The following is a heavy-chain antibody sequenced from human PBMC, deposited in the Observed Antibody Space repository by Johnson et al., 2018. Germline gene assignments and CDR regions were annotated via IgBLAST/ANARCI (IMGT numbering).Heavy chain of an antibody. D-gene: IGHD1-1*01. CDR3: ARDLYKEDYYYYMDV. J-gene: IGHJ6*03. CDR2: ISSSSSYI. Sequence: VQLVQSGGGLVKPGGSLRLSCAASGFTFSSYSMNWVRQAPGKGLEWVSSISSSSSYIYYADSVKGRFTISRDNAKNSLYLQMNSLGAEDTAVYYCARDLYKEDYYYYMDVWGKGTTVTVSS. CDR1: GFTFSSYS. V-gene: IGHV3-21*01.